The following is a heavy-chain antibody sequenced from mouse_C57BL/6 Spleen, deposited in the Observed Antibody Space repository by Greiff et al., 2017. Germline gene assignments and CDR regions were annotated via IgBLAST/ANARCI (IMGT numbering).Heavy chain of an antibody. D-gene: IGHD4-1*01. V-gene: IGHV1-26*01. CDR1: GYTFTDYY. J-gene: IGHJ2*01. CDR2: INPNNGGT. Sequence: EVQLQQSGPELVKPGASVKISCKASGYTFTDYYMNWVKQSHGKSLEWIGDINPNNGGTSYNQKFKGKATLTVDKSSSTAYMELRSLPSEDSAVYYCARGNWDEGFDYWGQGTTLTVSS. CDR3: ARGNWDEGFDY.